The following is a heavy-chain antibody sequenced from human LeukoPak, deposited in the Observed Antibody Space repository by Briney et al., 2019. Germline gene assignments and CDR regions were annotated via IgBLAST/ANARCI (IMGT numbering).Heavy chain of an antibody. Sequence: PSETLSLTCTVSGGSISSSSYYWGWIRQPPGKGLEWIGSIYYSGSTYYNPSLKSRVTISVDTSKNQFSLKLSSVTAADTAVYYCARGAGGDSSSWWGLLPVGYFDYWGQGTLVTVSS. V-gene: IGHV4-39*07. CDR1: GGSISSSSYY. J-gene: IGHJ4*02. D-gene: IGHD6-13*01. CDR3: ARGAGGDSSSWWGLLPVGYFDY. CDR2: IYYSGST.